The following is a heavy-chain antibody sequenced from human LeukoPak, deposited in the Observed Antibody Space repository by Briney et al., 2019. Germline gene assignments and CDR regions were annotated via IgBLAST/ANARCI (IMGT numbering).Heavy chain of an antibody. Sequence: PGGSLRLSCAASGFTFSSYGMHWVRQAPGKGLEWVAVIWYDGSNKYYADSVKGRFTISRDNSKNTLYLQMNSLRAEDTAVYYCARGGFLEWLFISNYYYYSMDVWGQGTTVTVSS. D-gene: IGHD3-3*01. CDR3: ARGGFLEWLFISNYYYYSMDV. CDR2: IWYDGSNK. CDR1: GFTFSSYG. J-gene: IGHJ6*02. V-gene: IGHV3-33*08.